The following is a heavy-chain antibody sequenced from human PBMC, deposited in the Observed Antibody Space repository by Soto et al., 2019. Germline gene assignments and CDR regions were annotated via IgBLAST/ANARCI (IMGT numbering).Heavy chain of an antibody. CDR3: ARGGWELLN. CDR1: GGSISPYY. D-gene: IGHD1-26*01. CDR2: IYFSGST. J-gene: IGHJ4*02. Sequence: QVQLQESGPGLVKPSETLSLTCTVSGGSISPYYWSWIRQPPGKGLEWIGYIYFSGSTDYNPSLRSRVTITVDTPKNQFSLKLSSVTAADTAVYYCARGGWELLNWGQGTLVTVSS. V-gene: IGHV4-59*01.